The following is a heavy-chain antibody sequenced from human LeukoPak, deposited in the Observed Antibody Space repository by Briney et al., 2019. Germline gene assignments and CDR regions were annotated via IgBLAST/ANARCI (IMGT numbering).Heavy chain of an antibody. J-gene: IGHJ2*01. V-gene: IGHV3-23*01. CDR2: ITGSGDTT. CDR1: KRTISSYS. CDR3: AKDLRGPAAGTWYFDL. Sequence: GGSLRLSCAASKRTISSYSMGGVRQAPGKGLGWVSAITGSGDTTYSSDSVKGRFTISRDNSKNPLYLQMNSLTAEDTALYYCAKDLRGPAAGTWYFDLWGRGTLVTVSS. D-gene: IGHD6-13*01.